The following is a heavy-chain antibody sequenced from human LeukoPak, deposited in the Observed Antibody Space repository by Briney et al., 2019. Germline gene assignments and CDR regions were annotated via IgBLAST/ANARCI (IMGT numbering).Heavy chain of an antibody. D-gene: IGHD6-6*01. CDR2: ISSSSSSYI. CDR1: GFTFSSYS. V-gene: IGHV3-21*01. CDR3: ARDWGHAARYYFDY. J-gene: IGHJ4*02. Sequence: GGSLRLSCAASGFTFSSYSMNWVRQAPGKGLEWVSSISSSSSSYIYYADSVKGRFTISRDNAKNSLYLQMNSLRAEDTAVYYCARDWGHAARYYFDYWGQGTLVTVSS.